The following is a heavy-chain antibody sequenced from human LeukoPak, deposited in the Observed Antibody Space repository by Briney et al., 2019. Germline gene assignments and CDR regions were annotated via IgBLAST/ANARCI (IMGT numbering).Heavy chain of an antibody. J-gene: IGHJ6*03. CDR1: GGSISSGSYY. CDR2: IYTSGST. CDR3: ARGASSSSAIGYYYYYMDV. Sequence: SETLSLACTVSGGSISSGSYYWSWIRQPAGKGLEWIGRIYTSGSTNYNPSLKSRVTISVDTSKNQFSLNLSSVTAADTAVYYCARGASSSSAIGYYYYYMDVWGKGTTVTVSS. D-gene: IGHD6-6*01. V-gene: IGHV4-61*02.